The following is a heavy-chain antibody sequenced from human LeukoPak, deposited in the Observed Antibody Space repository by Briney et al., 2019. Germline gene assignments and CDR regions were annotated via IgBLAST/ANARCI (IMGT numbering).Heavy chain of an antibody. D-gene: IGHD4-17*01. J-gene: IGHJ4*02. CDR3: ARNGENPLDFDY. V-gene: IGHV3-33*01. CDR2: IWYDGSNK. CDR1: GFTFSSYV. Sequence: GRSLRLSCAASGFTFSSYVMHWVRQAPGKGLEWVAVIWYDGSNKYYADSVKGRFTISRDNSKNTLYLQMNSLRAEDTAVYYCARNGENPLDFDYWGQGTLVTVSS.